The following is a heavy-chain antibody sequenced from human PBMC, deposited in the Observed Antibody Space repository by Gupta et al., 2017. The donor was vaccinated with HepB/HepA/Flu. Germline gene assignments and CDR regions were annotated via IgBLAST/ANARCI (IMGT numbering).Heavy chain of an antibody. V-gene: IGHV3-33*01. J-gene: IGHJ4*02. D-gene: IGHD6-13*01. CDR2: IWYDGSNK. CDR1: GLTFSSYG. Sequence: QVQLVASGGGVVQPGRSLRLSCAASGLTFSSYGMHWVRQAPGKGLGWVAVIWYDGSNKYYADSVKGRFTISRDNSKNTLYLQMNSLRAEDTAVYYCARGIAAAGRGYFDYWGQGTLVTVSS. CDR3: ARGIAAAGRGYFDY.